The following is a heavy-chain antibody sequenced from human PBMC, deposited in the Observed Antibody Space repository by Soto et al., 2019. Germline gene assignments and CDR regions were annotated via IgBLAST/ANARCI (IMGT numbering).Heavy chain of an antibody. Sequence: SETLSLTCTVTGGSTSSYYWRWLRQPPGKGLEWIGYNSYSGSTDYNPSLKSRVTISVDTSKNQFSLKLSSAIAADTAVYYCARHGGSYSFDYWGQGTLVTV. D-gene: IGHD1-26*01. V-gene: IGHV4-59*08. CDR3: ARHGGSYSFDY. CDR1: GGSTSSYY. CDR2: NSYSGST. J-gene: IGHJ4*02.